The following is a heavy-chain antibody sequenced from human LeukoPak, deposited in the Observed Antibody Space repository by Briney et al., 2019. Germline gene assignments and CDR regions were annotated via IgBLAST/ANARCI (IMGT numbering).Heavy chain of an antibody. CDR3: ARCAQWLDGPFDY. V-gene: IGHV1-2*02. J-gene: IGHJ4*02. CDR2: INPNSGGT. D-gene: IGHD6-19*01. Sequence: GASVKVSCKASGYTFTGYYMHWVRQAPGQGLEWMGWINPNSGGTNYAQKFQGRVTMTRDTSISTAYMELSRLRSDDTAVYYCARCAQWLDGPFDYWGQGTLVTVSS. CDR1: GYTFTGYY.